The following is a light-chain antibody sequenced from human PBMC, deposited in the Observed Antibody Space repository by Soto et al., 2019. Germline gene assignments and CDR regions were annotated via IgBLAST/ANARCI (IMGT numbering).Light chain of an antibody. CDR1: QSVSSY. CDR2: DAS. Sequence: EIVLTQSPATLSLSPGERATLSCRASQSVSSYLAWYQQKPGQAPRLLIYDASNRATGIPARFSGSESGPDFTLTLSSLEPEDFPVYYRQQPYTFGQGTKLEIK. V-gene: IGKV3-11*01. CDR3: QQPYT. J-gene: IGKJ2*01.